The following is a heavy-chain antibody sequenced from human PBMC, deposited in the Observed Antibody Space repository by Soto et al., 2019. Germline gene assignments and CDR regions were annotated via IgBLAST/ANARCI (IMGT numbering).Heavy chain of an antibody. Sequence: PSETLALTCTVTGDSMNSHYWSWLRQPPGKALEWMGYVYFTGSTNYSPSLESRLTILVDTSKNQFSLKLTSVTAADTAVYYCATYDSSGLAFWGQGTLVTXSS. CDR3: ATYDSSGLAF. CDR2: VYFTGST. CDR1: GDSMNSHY. V-gene: IGHV4-59*08. J-gene: IGHJ4*02. D-gene: IGHD3-22*01.